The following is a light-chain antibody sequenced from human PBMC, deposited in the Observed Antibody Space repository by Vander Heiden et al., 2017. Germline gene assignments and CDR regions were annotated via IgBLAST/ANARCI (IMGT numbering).Light chain of an antibody. CDR2: EDN. CDR1: SGSIASNY. V-gene: IGLV6-57*01. Sequence: NLMLTKPLSVSKSPGQNVTLYCTRSSGSIASNYVQWYQQRPGSSPTTVIYEDNQRPSGVPDRFSGSIDSSSNSASLTISGLKTEDEADYYCQSYDSSNQDVVFGGGTKLTVL. J-gene: IGLJ2*01. CDR3: QSYDSSNQDVV.